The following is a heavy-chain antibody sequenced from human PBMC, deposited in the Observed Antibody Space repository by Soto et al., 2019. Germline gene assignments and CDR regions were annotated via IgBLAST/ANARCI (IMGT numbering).Heavy chain of an antibody. J-gene: IGHJ4*02. D-gene: IGHD6-25*01. V-gene: IGHV1-18*01. Sequence: QVQLVQSGPEVKKPGASVTVSCKASGYTFTDYGVTWVLQPPGRGLEWVGWIFAYNGNTNYAENFQGRVTMTTDSSTSTAYMELTNLGSDDTAVYYCARDPSTSGRSGHDYWGQGTLVTVSS. CDR2: IFAYNGNT. CDR3: ARDPSTSGRSGHDY. CDR1: GYTFTDYG.